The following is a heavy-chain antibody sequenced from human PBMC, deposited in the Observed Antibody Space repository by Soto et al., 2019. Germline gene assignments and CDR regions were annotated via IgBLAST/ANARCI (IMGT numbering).Heavy chain of an antibody. CDR2: ISGSGGST. D-gene: IGHD3-3*01. CDR1: GFTFRSYA. J-gene: IGHJ4*02. CDR3: AKNTVFWSGYYTVGLGY. Sequence: LRLSCPPSGFTFRSYARSWVRQAQGKGLEWVSAISGSGGSTYYADSVKGRFTISRDSSKNTLYLQMNSLRAEDTAVYYCAKNTVFWSGYYTVGLGYWGQGTLVTVSS. V-gene: IGHV3-23*01.